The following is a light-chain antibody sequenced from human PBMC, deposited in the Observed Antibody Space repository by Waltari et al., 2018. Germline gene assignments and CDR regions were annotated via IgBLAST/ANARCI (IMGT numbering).Light chain of an antibody. J-gene: IGLJ2*01. CDR2: DVS. V-gene: IGLV2-14*03. Sequence: QSALTQPASVSGSPGQSITISCTGPSSDIGGYDYVSWYQQYPGRAPKLLIYDVSIRPSGVSDRFSGSKSANTASLTIYGLQAEDEADYYCSSYTTSRTLAVFGGGTKLTVL. CDR3: SSYTTSRTLAV. CDR1: SSDIGGYDY.